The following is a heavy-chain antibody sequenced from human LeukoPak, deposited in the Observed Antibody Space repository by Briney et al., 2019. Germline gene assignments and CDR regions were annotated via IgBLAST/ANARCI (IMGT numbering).Heavy chain of an antibody. CDR3: TSELGIQPWSQYY. D-gene: IGHD5-18*01. J-gene: IGHJ4*02. Sequence: GGSLRLSCAASGFTFSSYWMHWVRQVPGKGLVWVSYINSDGSNTNYADSVRGRFTISRDKAKNTLYLQMSSLRAEETGVYYCTSELGIQPWSQYYWGQGTLVTVSS. CDR1: GFTFSSYW. CDR2: INSDGSNT. V-gene: IGHV3-74*01.